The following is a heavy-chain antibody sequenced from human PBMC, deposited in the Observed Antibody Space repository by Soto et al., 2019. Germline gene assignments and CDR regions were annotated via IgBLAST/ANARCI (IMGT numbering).Heavy chain of an antibody. CDR1: GGTFSSYA. V-gene: IGHV1-69*13. D-gene: IGHD3-10*01. CDR2: IIPIFGTA. CDR3: ARTITMVRGAPNDAFAI. J-gene: IGHJ3*02. Sequence: SVKVSCKASGGTFSSYAISWVRPAPGQGLEWMGGIIPIFGTANYAQKFQGRVTITADESTSTAYMELSSLRSEDTAVYYCARTITMVRGAPNDAFAIWGQGTMVTVSS.